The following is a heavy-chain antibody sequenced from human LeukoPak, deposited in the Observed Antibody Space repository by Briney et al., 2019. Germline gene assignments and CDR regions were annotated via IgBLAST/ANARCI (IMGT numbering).Heavy chain of an antibody. Sequence: GGSLRLSCAASGFTFSSYSMNWVRQAPGKGLEWVSYITSSSSTIYYADSVKGRFTISRDNAKNSLYLQMNSLRAEDTAVYYCARDGSRVVPAAIVDYWGQGTLVTVSS. J-gene: IGHJ4*02. CDR2: ITSSSSTI. CDR1: GFTFSSYS. D-gene: IGHD2-2*01. V-gene: IGHV3-48*01. CDR3: ARDGSRVVPAAIVDY.